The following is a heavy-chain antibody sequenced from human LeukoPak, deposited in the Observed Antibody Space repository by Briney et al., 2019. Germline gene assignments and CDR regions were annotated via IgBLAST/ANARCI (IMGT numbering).Heavy chain of an antibody. CDR1: GFTFSSYW. D-gene: IGHD6-6*01. J-gene: IGHJ4*02. CDR2: INSDGSST. Sequence: GGSLRLSCAASGFTFSSYWMHWVRQAPGKGLVWVSRINSDGSSTSYADSVKGRFTISRDNSKNTLYLQMNSLRAEDTAVYYCAKEIGRIAARSDFDYWGQGTLVTVSS. V-gene: IGHV3-74*01. CDR3: AKEIGRIAARSDFDY.